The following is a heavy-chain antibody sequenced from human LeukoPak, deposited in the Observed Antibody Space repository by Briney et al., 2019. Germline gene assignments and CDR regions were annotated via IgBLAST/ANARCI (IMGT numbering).Heavy chain of an antibody. CDR1: GASFSGYY. D-gene: IGHD2-2*01. J-gene: IGHJ4*02. V-gene: IGHV4-34*01. CDR3: ARGWAQKYQLLGHTPRYFDY. CDR2: INHSGST. Sequence: SEIRSLTCAGYGASFSGYYWSWIRQPPGKGLEWIGEINHSGSTNYNPSLKSRVTISVDTSKNQFSLKLSSVTAADTAVYYCARGWAQKYQLLGHTPRYFDYWGQGTLVTVSS.